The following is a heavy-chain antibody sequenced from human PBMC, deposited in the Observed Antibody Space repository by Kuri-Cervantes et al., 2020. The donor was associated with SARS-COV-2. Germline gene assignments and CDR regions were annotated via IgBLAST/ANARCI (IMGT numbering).Heavy chain of an antibody. CDR1: GGSLRDYY. J-gene: IGHJ5*02. CDR3: ARANVVIPAAMEFAP. Sequence: LSLTCAVYGGSLRDYYLIWISQPPGKGLEWVTYISSSGSTIYYADSEKRRFTISRDNANNSLYLQMNILRAGDTAVYYCARANVVIPAAMEFAPWGQGTLVTVSS. CDR2: ISSSGSTI. D-gene: IGHD2-2*01. V-gene: IGHV3-11*04.